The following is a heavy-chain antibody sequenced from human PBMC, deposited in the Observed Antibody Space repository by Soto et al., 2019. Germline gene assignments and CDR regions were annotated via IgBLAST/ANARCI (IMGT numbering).Heavy chain of an antibody. CDR1: GGSFSGYY. D-gene: IGHD2-15*01. CDR2: INHSVST. J-gene: IGHJ3*02. V-gene: IGHV4-34*01. Sequence: QVQLQQWGAGLLKPSETLSLTCAVYGGSFSGYYWSWIRQPPAKGLEWIGEINHSVSTNYNPSLKSRVTMTVDTFKNQFSLKLSSVTAADTAVYYCARGVGPRAFDIWGEGTMVTVSS. CDR3: ARGVGPRAFDI.